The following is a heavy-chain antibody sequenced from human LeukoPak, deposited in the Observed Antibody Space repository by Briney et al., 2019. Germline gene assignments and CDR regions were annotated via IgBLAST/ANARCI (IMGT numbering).Heavy chain of an antibody. CDR2: IYPGDSDT. CDR1: GYSFTSYW. Sequence: GESLKISCKGSGYSFTSYWIGWVRQMPGKGLEWMGIIYPGDSDTGYSPSFQGQVTISADKSISTAYLQWSSLKASDTAMYYCARHGPLVGATYYFDYWGQGTLVTVSS. V-gene: IGHV5-51*01. J-gene: IGHJ4*02. CDR3: ARHGPLVGATYYFDY. D-gene: IGHD1-26*01.